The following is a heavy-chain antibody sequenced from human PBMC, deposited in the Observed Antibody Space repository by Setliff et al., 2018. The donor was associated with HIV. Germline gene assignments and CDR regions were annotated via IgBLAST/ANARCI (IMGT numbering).Heavy chain of an antibody. D-gene: IGHD3-3*01. CDR1: GFTFSSYS. CDR2: ISSSSSYI. CDR3: ARMWSYYDFWSGYYY. V-gene: IGHV3-21*01. Sequence: GGSLRLSCAASGFTFSSYSMNWVRQAPGKGLEWVSSISSSSSYIYYADSVKGRFTISRDNAKNSLYLQMNSPRAEDTAVYYCARMWSYYDFWSGYYYWGQGTLVTVSS. J-gene: IGHJ4*02.